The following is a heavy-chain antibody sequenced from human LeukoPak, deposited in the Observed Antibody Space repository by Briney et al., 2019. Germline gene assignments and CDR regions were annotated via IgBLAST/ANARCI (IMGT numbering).Heavy chain of an antibody. CDR1: GFTFDDYT. CDR3: VKDLGMAVAGTLLDY. CDR2: ISWDGGST. Sequence: PGGSLRLSCAASGFTFDDYTMHWVRQVPGKGLEWVSLISWDGGSTFYADSVKGRFTISRDNSKSSLFLQMNSLRTEDTGLYYCVKDLGMAVAGTLLDYWGQRSLVTVSS. J-gene: IGHJ4*02. V-gene: IGHV3-43*01. D-gene: IGHD6-19*01.